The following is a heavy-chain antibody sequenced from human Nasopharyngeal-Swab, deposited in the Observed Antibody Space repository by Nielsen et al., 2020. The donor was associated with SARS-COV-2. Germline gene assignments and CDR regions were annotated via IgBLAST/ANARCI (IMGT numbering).Heavy chain of an antibody. D-gene: IGHD6-13*01. J-gene: IGHJ2*01. CDR3: ARPRDSSSWYGNSYWYFDL. V-gene: IGHV3-7*01. CDR1: GFSFSSYW. Sequence: GGSLRLSCAASGFSFSSYWMNWVRQATGKGLEWVANIKQDGSEKNYVDSVKGRFTISRDNVKNSLYLQMNSLRGEDTALYYCARPRDSSSWYGNSYWYFDLWGRGTLVTVSS. CDR2: IKQDGSEK.